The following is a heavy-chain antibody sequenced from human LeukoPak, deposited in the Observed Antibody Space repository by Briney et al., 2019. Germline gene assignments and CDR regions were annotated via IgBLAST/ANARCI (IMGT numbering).Heavy chain of an antibody. D-gene: IGHD3-10*01. CDR2: ISASGDNT. Sequence: GGSLRLSCAASGFTFTHYTMSWVRQAPGQGLEWVSGISASGDNTYYADSVKGRFTISRDNSENTLYLQMNSLRAEDTAVYYCAKGTYYYNSGTYYFADSWGQGTLVTVSS. V-gene: IGHV3-23*01. CDR3: AKGTYYYNSGTYYFADS. CDR1: GFTFTHYT. J-gene: IGHJ4*02.